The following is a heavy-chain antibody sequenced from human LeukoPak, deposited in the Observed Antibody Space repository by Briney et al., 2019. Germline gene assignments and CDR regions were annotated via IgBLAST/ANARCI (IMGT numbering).Heavy chain of an antibody. J-gene: IGHJ4*02. CDR1: GFTFSRYA. CDR3: ARAERNAGVFDY. V-gene: IGHV3-30-3*01. D-gene: IGHD3-3*01. CDR2: ISYDGTNK. Sequence: GGSLRLSCLASGFTFSRYAMHWVRRAPGKGLEWVTFISYDGTNKYYADSVKGRFTISRDNSRNTLFLQMNSLRAEDTAVYYCARAERNAGVFDYWGQGTPVTVAS.